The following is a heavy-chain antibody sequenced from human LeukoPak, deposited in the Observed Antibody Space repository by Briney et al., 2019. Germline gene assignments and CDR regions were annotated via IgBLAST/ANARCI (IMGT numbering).Heavy chain of an antibody. J-gene: IGHJ4*02. CDR2: VYSSGST. Sequence: SETLSLTCTVSSGSISSYYWNWIRQPAGRGLEWIGRVYSSGSTNYNPSLKSRVTMSVDTSKNQFSLRLSSVTAADTAVYYCAREDTSRYYLGLDYWGQGTLVTVSS. V-gene: IGHV4-4*07. D-gene: IGHD3-22*01. CDR1: SGSISSYY. CDR3: AREDTSRYYLGLDY.